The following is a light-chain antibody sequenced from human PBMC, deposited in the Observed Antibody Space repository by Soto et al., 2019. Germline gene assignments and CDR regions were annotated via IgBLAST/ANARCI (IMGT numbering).Light chain of an antibody. Sequence: QSVLTHPASVSGSLGQSITISCTGTSSDVGGYKSVSWYQKHPGKAPKLVIYEVSNRPSGVSNRFSGSKSGNTASLTISGLQLEDEADYYCSSYTNSRTEVLFGGGTKLTVL. V-gene: IGLV2-14*01. J-gene: IGLJ2*01. CDR3: SSYTNSRTEVL. CDR2: EVS. CDR1: SSDVGGYKS.